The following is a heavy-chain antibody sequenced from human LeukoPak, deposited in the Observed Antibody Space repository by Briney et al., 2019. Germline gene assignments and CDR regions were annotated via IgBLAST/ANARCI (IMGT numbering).Heavy chain of an antibody. CDR2: IIPIFGIA. V-gene: IGHV1-69*04. Sequence: SVKVSCKASGGTFSSYAISWVRQAPGQGLEWMGRIIPIFGIANYVQKFQGRVTITADKSTSTAYMELSSLRSEDTAVYYCARHGGNQSLDYWGQGTLVTVSS. CDR1: GGTFSSYA. J-gene: IGHJ4*02. D-gene: IGHD4-23*01. CDR3: ARHGGNQSLDY.